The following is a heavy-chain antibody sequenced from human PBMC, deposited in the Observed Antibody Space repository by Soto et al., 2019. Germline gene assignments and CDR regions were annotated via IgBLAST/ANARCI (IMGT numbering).Heavy chain of an antibody. V-gene: IGHV1-69*06. Sequence: SVKVSCKGSVGPFSGYAISWVRQAPGQGLEWMGGIIPIFGTANYAQKFQGRVTITADKSTSTAYMELSSLRSEDTAVYYCARDPYYYDSSGPLWDFQHWGQGTLVTVSS. CDR3: ARDPYYYDSSGPLWDFQH. D-gene: IGHD3-22*01. CDR1: VGPFSGYA. J-gene: IGHJ1*01. CDR2: IIPIFGTA.